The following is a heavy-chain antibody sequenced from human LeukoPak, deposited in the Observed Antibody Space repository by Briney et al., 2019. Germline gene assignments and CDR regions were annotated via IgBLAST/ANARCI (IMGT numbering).Heavy chain of an antibody. J-gene: IGHJ6*03. V-gene: IGHV3-23*01. CDR1: GFTFGSYA. CDR2: ISGSGGST. D-gene: IGHD6-6*01. Sequence: PGGSLRLSCAASGFTFGSYAMYRVRQAPGKGLEWVSAISGSGGSTYYADSVKGRFTISRDNSKNTLYLQMNSLRAEDTAVYYCAKGGEEAARPEVYYYYYMDVWGKGTTVTVSS. CDR3: AKGGEEAARPEVYYYYYMDV.